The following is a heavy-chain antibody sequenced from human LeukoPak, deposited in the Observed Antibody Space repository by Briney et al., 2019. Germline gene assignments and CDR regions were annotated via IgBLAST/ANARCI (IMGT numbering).Heavy chain of an antibody. CDR2: ISAYNGNT. D-gene: IGHD3-22*01. V-gene: IGHV1-18*01. CDR1: GYTFTSYG. Sequence: ASVKVSCKASGYTFTSYGISWVRQAPGQGLEWMGWISAYNGNTNYAQKLQGRVTMTTDTSTSTAYMELRSLRSDDTAVYYCARDLRWGTMIVLRRGFDIRGQGTMVTVCS. CDR3: ARDLRWGTMIVLRRGFDI. J-gene: IGHJ3*02.